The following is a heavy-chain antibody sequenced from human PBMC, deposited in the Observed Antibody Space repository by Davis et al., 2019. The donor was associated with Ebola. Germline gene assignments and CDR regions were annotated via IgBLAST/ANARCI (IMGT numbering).Heavy chain of an antibody. V-gene: IGHV4-39*01. D-gene: IGHD1-26*01. J-gene: IGHJ4*02. CDR3: ARRSYRRSLIDS. CDR2: IYYSGST. CDR1: GGSISSSSYY. Sequence: MPLETLSLTCTVSGGSISSSSYYWGWIRQPPGKGLEWIGSIYYSGSTYYNPSLKSRVTISVDTSKNQCSLKLRSVTAADTAVYFCARRSYRRSLIDSWGQGSLVTVSS.